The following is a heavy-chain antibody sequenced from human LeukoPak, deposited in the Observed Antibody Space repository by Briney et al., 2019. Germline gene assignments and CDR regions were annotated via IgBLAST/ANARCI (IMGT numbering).Heavy chain of an antibody. CDR2: ISGSGGIT. V-gene: IGHV3-23*01. CDR3: AKDLFAMTQWEQLGY. Sequence: GGSLRLSCAASGFTFTTYAMSWVRQAPGKRLEWVSAISGSGGITYYADSVKGRFTISRDNSKNTLYLQMNSLRTEDTAVYYCAKDLFAMTQWEQLGYWGQGTLVTVSS. CDR1: GFTFTTYA. D-gene: IGHD1-26*01. J-gene: IGHJ4*02.